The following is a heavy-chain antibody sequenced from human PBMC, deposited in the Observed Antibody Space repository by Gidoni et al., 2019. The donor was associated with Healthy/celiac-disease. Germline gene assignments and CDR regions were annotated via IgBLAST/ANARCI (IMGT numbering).Heavy chain of an antibody. CDR1: GGSFSGYY. J-gene: IGHJ6*02. D-gene: IGHD2-21*02. V-gene: IGHV4-34*01. Sequence: QVQLQQWGAGLLKPSETLSLTFAVYGGSFSGYYWSWIRQPPGKGLEWIGEINHSGSTNYNPSLKSRVTISVDTSKNQFSLKLSAVTAADTAVYYCARPRPQTARGYYYYYYGMDVWGQGTTVTVSS. CDR2: INHSGST. CDR3: ARPRPQTARGYYYYYYGMDV.